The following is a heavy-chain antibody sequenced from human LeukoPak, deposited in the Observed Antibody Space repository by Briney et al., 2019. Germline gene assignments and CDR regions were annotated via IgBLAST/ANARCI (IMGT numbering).Heavy chain of an antibody. CDR2: INHSGST. J-gene: IGHJ6*02. D-gene: IGHD6-6*01. CDR1: GGSFSGYY. CDR3: ARGYSSSGYYGMDV. Sequence: PSETLPLTCAVYGGSFSGYYWSWIRQPPGKGLEWIGEINHSGSTNYNPSLKSRVTISVDTSKNQFSLKLSSVTAADTAVYYCARGYSSSGYYGMDVWGQGTTVTVSS. V-gene: IGHV4-34*01.